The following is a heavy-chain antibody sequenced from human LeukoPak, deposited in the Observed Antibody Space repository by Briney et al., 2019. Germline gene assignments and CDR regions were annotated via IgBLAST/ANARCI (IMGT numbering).Heavy chain of an antibody. V-gene: IGHV5-51*01. CDR3: ASGRMVRGVISWFDP. Sequence: LGESLKISCKGSGYSFTNYWCVWVRQMPGKGLEWMGIVYPGDSEPRYSPSFQGQVTISADKSISTAFLQWSSLKASDTAMYYCASGRMVRGVISWFDPWSQGTLVTVSS. D-gene: IGHD3-10*01. J-gene: IGHJ5*02. CDR2: VYPGDSEP. CDR1: GYSFTNYW.